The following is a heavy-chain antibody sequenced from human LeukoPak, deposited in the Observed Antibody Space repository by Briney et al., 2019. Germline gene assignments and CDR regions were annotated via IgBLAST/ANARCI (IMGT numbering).Heavy chain of an antibody. CDR2: IYTRGST. Sequence: SETLSLTCTVSGGSISSGSYYWSWIRQPAGKGLEWIGRIYTRGSTSYNPSLKSRVTISVDTSKNQFSLKLSSVTAADTAVYYCARVTTGGYYNCWGQGTLVTVSS. CDR3: ARVTTGGYYNC. J-gene: IGHJ4*02. D-gene: IGHD3-22*01. CDR1: GGSISSGSYY. V-gene: IGHV4-61*02.